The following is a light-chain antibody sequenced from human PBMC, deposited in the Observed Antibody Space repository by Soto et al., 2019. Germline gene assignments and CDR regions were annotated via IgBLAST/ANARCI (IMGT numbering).Light chain of an antibody. CDR3: LQGIHSPPP. V-gene: IGKV2-28*01. Sequence: DIVMTQSPFFLPVTPGESASISCRSSQSLLHSNGDNYLDWYLQRPGHSPQRLIYLGSNRASGDPDRFGGSGSGTDFTLKISRVEAGDVVVYYVLQGIHSPPPVGQGTRLEIK. J-gene: IGKJ5*01. CDR1: QSLLHSNGDNY. CDR2: LGS.